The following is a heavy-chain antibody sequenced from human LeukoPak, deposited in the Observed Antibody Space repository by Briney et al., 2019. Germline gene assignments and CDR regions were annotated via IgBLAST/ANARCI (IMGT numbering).Heavy chain of an antibody. Sequence: SETLSLTCTVSGGSISSSSYYWGWIRQPPGKGLEWIGSIYYSGRTYYNPSLKSRVTISVDTSKNQFSLKLSSVTAADTAVYYCARLAVQLWSDGDYWGQGTLVTVSS. CDR1: GGSISSSSYY. V-gene: IGHV4-39*01. CDR3: ARLAVQLWSDGDY. D-gene: IGHD5-18*01. J-gene: IGHJ4*02. CDR2: IYYSGRT.